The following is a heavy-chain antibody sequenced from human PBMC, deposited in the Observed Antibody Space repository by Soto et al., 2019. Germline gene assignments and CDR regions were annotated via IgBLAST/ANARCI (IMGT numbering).Heavy chain of an antibody. CDR3: ARRMAHERAYDYYYYGMDV. V-gene: IGHV5-51*01. J-gene: IGHJ6*02. CDR1: GYSFTSYW. CDR2: IYPGDSDT. D-gene: IGHD5-12*01. Sequence: GESLKISCKGSGYSFTSYWIGWVRQMPEKGLEWMGIIYPGDSDTRYSPSFQGQVTISADKSISTAYLQWSSLKASDTAMYYCARRMAHERAYDYYYYGMDVWGQGTTVTVSS.